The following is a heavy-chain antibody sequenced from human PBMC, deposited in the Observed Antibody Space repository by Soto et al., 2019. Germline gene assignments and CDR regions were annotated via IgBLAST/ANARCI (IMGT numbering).Heavy chain of an antibody. CDR2: FYYSGST. Sequence: PSETLSLTCTVSGGSISSYYWSWIRQHPGKGLELFGYFYYSGSTYYNPSLKSRVTISVDTSKNQFSLKLSSVTAADTAVYYCASERITIFGVGPPSDYGMDVWGQGTTVTVSS. CDR1: GGSISSYY. V-gene: IGHV4-59*06. J-gene: IGHJ6*02. CDR3: ASERITIFGVGPPSDYGMDV. D-gene: IGHD3-3*01.